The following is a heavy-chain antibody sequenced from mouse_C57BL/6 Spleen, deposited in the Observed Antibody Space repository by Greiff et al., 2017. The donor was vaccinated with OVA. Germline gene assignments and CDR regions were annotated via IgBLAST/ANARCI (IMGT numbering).Heavy chain of an antibody. D-gene: IGHD2-3*01. Sequence: EVKLEESGGGLVQPGGSLKLSCAASGFTFSDYYMYWVRQTPEQRLEWVAYISNGGGSTYYPDTVKGRFTISRDNAKNTLYLQMSRLKSEDTAMYYCARRWKGYFDVWGTGTTVTVSS. CDR3: ARRWKGYFDV. CDR1: GFTFSDYY. V-gene: IGHV5-12*01. J-gene: IGHJ1*03. CDR2: ISNGGGST.